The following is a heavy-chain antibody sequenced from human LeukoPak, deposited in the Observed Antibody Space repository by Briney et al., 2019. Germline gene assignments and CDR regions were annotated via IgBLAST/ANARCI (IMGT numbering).Heavy chain of an antibody. J-gene: IGHJ3*02. D-gene: IGHD3-16*02. CDR2: ISNGGTYI. Sequence: GGSLRLSCAASGFSFSSHAMNWVRQAPGKGLEWVSTISNGGTYIYYADSVKGRFTISRDNANNSLFLQMNSLRADDTAVYYCARDRMISFGGVIGKHALHIWGQGTMVTVSS. CDR1: GFSFSSHA. CDR3: ARDRMISFGGVIGKHALHI. V-gene: IGHV3-21*06.